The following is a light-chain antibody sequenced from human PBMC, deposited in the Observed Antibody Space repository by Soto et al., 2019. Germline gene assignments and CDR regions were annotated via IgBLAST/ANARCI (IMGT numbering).Light chain of an antibody. J-gene: IGKJ1*01. CDR1: QSISNN. Sequence: EIVMTQSPATLSVSPGERATLSCRASQSISNNLAWYHQKPGQPPRLLIYGASTRATGIPARFSGSGSGTEFTLTISSLQSEDFAVYYCQQYNNWPRTFGQGTKVEI. CDR2: GAS. CDR3: QQYNNWPRT. V-gene: IGKV3-15*01.